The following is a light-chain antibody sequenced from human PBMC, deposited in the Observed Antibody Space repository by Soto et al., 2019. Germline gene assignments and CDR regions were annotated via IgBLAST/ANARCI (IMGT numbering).Light chain of an antibody. CDR1: QSLLHSNGYNY. CDR2: LGS. J-gene: IGKJ1*01. Sequence: DIVMTQSPLPLPVTPGEPASISCRSSQSLLHSNGYNYLDWYLQKPGQSPQLLIYLGSNRASGVPDRFSGSGSGTDFTLKISRVEAEDVGVYYCMQPLQSWTFGQGTKVDI. V-gene: IGKV2-28*01. CDR3: MQPLQSWT.